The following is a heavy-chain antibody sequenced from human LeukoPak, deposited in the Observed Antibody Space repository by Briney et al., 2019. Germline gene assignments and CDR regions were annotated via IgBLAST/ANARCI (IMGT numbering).Heavy chain of an antibody. V-gene: IGHV4-39*07. D-gene: IGHD6-6*01. CDR3: ALIISSSPSGSVKIDP. J-gene: IGHJ5*02. Sequence: SETLSLTCTVSGGSLSSSSYYWGWVRQPPGKGLEWIGCIYYSGGTYYNPSLKSRVTISVDTSKNQFSLKLSSVTAADTAVYYCALIISSSPSGSVKIDPWGQGTLVTVSS. CDR2: IYYSGGT. CDR1: GGSLSSSSYY.